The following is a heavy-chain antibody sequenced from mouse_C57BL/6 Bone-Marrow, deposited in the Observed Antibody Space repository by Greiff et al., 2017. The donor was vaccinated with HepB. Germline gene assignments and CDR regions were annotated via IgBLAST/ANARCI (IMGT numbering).Heavy chain of an antibody. CDR1: GYAFSSSW. J-gene: IGHJ1*03. CDR3: ASKGGYYWYFDV. V-gene: IGHV1-82*01. Sequence: VQLQQSGPELVKPGASVKISCKASGYAFSSSWMNWVKQRPGKGLEWIGRIYPGDGDTNYNGKFKGKATLTADKSSSTAYIQLSSLTSEDSAVYFCASKGGYYWYFDVWGTGTTVTVSS. D-gene: IGHD1-1*02. CDR2: IYPGDGDT.